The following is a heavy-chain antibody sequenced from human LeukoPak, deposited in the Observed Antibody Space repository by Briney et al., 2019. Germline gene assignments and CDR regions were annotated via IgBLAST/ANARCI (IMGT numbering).Heavy chain of an antibody. Sequence: AAVKVSCMASGYTVTGYYMHWVRQAPGQGREWMGWINPNSGGTNYAHKFQGRVTIIRDTSISTAYMELSRLRSDETAVYYCARDRRVYYDSSGHYYFDYWGQGTLVTVSS. V-gene: IGHV1-2*02. D-gene: IGHD3-22*01. CDR3: ARDRRVYYDSSGHYYFDY. CDR2: INPNSGGT. CDR1: GYTVTGYY. J-gene: IGHJ4*02.